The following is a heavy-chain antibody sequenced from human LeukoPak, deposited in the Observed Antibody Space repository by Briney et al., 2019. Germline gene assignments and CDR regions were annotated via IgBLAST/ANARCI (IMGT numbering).Heavy chain of an antibody. V-gene: IGHV3-23*01. Sequence: XSXVRXAPGKXLEWVSAISGSGGSTYYADSVKGRFTVSRDNSKNTLYLQMNSLRAEDTAVYYCAKDTYSYGPTANFDYWGQGTLVTVSS. CDR2: ISGSGGST. CDR3: AKDTYSYGPTANFDY. J-gene: IGHJ4*02. D-gene: IGHD5-18*01.